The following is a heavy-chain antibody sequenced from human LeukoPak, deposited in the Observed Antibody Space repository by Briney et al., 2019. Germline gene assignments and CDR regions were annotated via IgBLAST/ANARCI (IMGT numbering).Heavy chain of an antibody. J-gene: IGHJ4*02. CDR2: INPNSGGT. D-gene: IGHD4-17*01. CDR1: VYTFTGYY. V-gene: IGHV1-2*06. CDR3: ARILLTTVTPVNVDY. Sequence: ASVKVSCKASVYTFTGYYMHWVRQAPGQGLEWMGRINPNSGGTNYAQKFQGRVTMTRDTSISTAYMELSRLRSDDTAVYYCARILLTTVTPVNVDYWGQGTLVTVSS.